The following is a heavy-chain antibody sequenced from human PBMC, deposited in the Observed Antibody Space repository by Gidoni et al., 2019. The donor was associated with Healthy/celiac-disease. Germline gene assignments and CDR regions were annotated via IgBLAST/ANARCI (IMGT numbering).Heavy chain of an antibody. CDR1: GGSFSGYY. D-gene: IGHD3-10*01. Sequence: QVQLQQWGAGLLKPSETLSLTCAVYGGSFSGYYWSWIRQPPGKGLEWIGEINHSGSTNYNPSLKSRVTISVDTSKNQFSLKLSSVTAADTAVYYCARAVGGEGGPFDYWGQGTLVTVSS. V-gene: IGHV4-34*01. CDR3: ARAVGGEGGPFDY. CDR2: INHSGST. J-gene: IGHJ4*02.